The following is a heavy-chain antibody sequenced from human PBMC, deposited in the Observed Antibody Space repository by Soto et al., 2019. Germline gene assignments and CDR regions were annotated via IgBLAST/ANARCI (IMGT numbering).Heavy chain of an antibody. CDR1: GITFSSYG. CDR2: IWFDGSKE. V-gene: IGHV3-33*06. CDR3: AKSSTSAYYPHLDY. Sequence: QVQLVESGGGVVQPGRSRRLSCAASGITFSSYGMHWVRQAPGKGLEWVAIIWFDGSKEHYADSVKGRFTISRDNSRNTLSLQMNSLRAEDTAVYYCAKSSTSAYYPHLDYWGQGTLVTVSS. J-gene: IGHJ4*02. D-gene: IGHD3-22*01.